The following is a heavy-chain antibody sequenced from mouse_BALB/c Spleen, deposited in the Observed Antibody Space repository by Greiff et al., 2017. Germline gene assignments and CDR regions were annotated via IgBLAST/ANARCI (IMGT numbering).Heavy chain of an antibody. CDR2: INPSNGGT. J-gene: IGHJ1*01. CDR3: TRSNYGKDGYLEV. V-gene: IGHV1S81*02. CDR1: GFTFTSYY. Sequence: QVQLLQPGAELVKPGASVKLSCKASGFTFTSYYMYWVKQRPGQGLEWIGGINPSNGGTNFNEKFKSKATLTVDKSSSTDYMQLSSMTSEDSAVYYCTRSNYGKDGYLEVWGAGTTVTVSS. D-gene: IGHD1-1*02.